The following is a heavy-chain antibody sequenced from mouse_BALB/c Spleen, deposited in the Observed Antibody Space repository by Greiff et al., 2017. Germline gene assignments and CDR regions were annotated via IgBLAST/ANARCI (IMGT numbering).Heavy chain of an antibody. CDR2: ISSGSSTI. Sequence: EVMLVESGGGLVQPGGSRKLSCAASGFTFSSFGMHWVRQAPEKGLEWVAYISSGSSTIYYADTVKGRFTISRDNPKNTLFLQMTSLRSEDTAMYYCARGGTTVVEGDYFDYWGQGTTLTVSS. CDR1: GFTFSSFG. J-gene: IGHJ2*01. V-gene: IGHV5-17*02. CDR3: ARGGTTVVEGDYFDY. D-gene: IGHD1-1*01.